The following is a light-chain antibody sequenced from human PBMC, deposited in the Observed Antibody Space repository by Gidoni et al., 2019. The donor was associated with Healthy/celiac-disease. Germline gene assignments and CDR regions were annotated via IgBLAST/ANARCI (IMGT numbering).Light chain of an antibody. J-gene: IGLJ2*01. CDR3: SSYAGSNNYVV. V-gene: IGLV2-8*01. CDR2: EVS. Sequence: QSALTQPPSASGSPGQSVTIACTGTSSDVGGYNDVSWYQQHPGKAPKLMLYEVSKRPSGVPDRFSGSKSGNTASLTVSGLQAEDEADYYCSSYAGSNNYVVFGGGTKLTVL. CDR1: SSDVGGYND.